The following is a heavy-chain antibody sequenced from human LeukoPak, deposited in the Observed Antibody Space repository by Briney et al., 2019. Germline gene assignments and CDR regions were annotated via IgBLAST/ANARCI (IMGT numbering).Heavy chain of an antibody. Sequence: GASVKVSCKASGYTFTSYDINWVRQATGQGLEWMGWMNPNSGNTGYAQKFQGRVTITRNTSISTAYMELSSLRSEDTAVYYCARELTMVRGAKTPFDYWGQGTLVTVSS. D-gene: IGHD3-10*01. J-gene: IGHJ4*02. CDR2: MNPNSGNT. CDR1: GYTFTSYD. CDR3: ARELTMVRGAKTPFDY. V-gene: IGHV1-8*03.